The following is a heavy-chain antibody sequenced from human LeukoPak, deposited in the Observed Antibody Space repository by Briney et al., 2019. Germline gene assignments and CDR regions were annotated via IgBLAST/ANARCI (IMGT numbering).Heavy chain of an antibody. CDR3: ARDAVGARTFDY. CDR2: FYYCWRT. CDR1: GGSISSHY. Sequence: PSETLSLTCTVSGGSISSHYWRWMRQPRGRGVGWVGYFYYCWRTIYNPPLARLVTISVDTYKNHLSLNLKPVTGADTAVYYCARDAVGARTFDYWGQGTLVTVSS. D-gene: IGHD1-26*01. J-gene: IGHJ4*02. V-gene: IGHV4-59*11.